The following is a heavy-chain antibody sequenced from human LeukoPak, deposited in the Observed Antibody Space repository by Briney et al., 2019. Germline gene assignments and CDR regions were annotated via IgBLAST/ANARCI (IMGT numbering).Heavy chain of an antibody. Sequence: SETLSLTCTVSGYSISSGYYWVWIRQPPGEGLEWIGSIYQSGSTYYTPSLKSRVTISVDTSKNQFPLKLNSVTAADTAVYYCERGDGYCSSTTCYNWFDPWGQGILVTVSS. V-gene: IGHV4-38-2*02. CDR1: GYSISSGYY. CDR2: IYQSGST. J-gene: IGHJ5*02. D-gene: IGHD2-2*01. CDR3: ERGDGYCSSTTCYNWFDP.